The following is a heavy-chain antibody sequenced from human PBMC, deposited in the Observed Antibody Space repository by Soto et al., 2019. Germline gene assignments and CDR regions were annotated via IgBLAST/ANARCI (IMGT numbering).Heavy chain of an antibody. CDR2: IKQDGSEK. V-gene: IGHV3-7*03. CDR1: GFTLSSYW. CDR3: ARYDFWTLDY. J-gene: IGHJ4*02. D-gene: IGHD3-3*01. Sequence: GGSLGLSCSASGFTLSSYWMSWVRQAPGKGLEWVANIKQDGSEKYYVDSVKGRFTISRDNAKNSLYLQMNSLRAEDTAVYYCARYDFWTLDYWGQGSLVTVS.